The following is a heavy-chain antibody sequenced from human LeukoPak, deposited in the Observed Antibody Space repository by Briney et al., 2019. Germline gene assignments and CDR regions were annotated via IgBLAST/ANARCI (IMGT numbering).Heavy chain of an antibody. D-gene: IGHD6-19*01. CDR3: ARAYGYISALPPDY. V-gene: IGHV1-2*02. Sequence: ASVKVSCKASGYTFIGYYMYWVRQAPGQGFEWMGWINPNTGGTKYAQKFEGRVTMTRDTSISTAYMELSRLRSDDTAVYFCARAYGYISALPPDYWGQGTLVTVSS. CDR2: INPNTGGT. CDR1: GYTFIGYY. J-gene: IGHJ4*02.